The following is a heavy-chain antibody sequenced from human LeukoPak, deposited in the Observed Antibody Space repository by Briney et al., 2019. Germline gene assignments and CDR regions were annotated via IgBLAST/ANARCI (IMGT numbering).Heavy chain of an antibody. V-gene: IGHV3-11*04. Sequence: GGSLRLSCAASGFTFSDYYMSWIRQAPGKGLEWVSYISSSGSTIYYADSVKGRFTISRDNSKNTLYLQMNSLRAEDTAVYFCANIYCSSTTCYYYYMDVWGKGTTVTVSS. CDR3: ANIYCSSTTCYYYYMDV. D-gene: IGHD2-2*01. J-gene: IGHJ6*03. CDR1: GFTFSDYY. CDR2: ISSSGSTI.